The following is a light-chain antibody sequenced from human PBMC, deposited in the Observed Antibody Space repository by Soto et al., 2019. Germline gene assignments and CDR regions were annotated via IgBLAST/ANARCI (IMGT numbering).Light chain of an antibody. V-gene: IGKV1-5*01. Sequence: DIQMTQSPSTLSASVGDTISISCRASQSVDRWLAWYQQKPGKAPQVLIHGASNLEGGVSSRFSGSGSGTEFALTISSLQPDDFATYYCQQYHTYWTFGQGTKVDIK. CDR3: QQYHTYWT. J-gene: IGKJ1*01. CDR2: GAS. CDR1: QSVDRW.